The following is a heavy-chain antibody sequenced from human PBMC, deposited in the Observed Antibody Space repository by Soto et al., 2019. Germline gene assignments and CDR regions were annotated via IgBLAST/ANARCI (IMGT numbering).Heavy chain of an antibody. J-gene: IGHJ3*01. CDR1: GFTFSSQT. Sequence: EVQLVESGGGLVKPGGTMRLSCAVSGFTFSSQTMNWVRQAPGKGLEWVSSVSSSGSYKYYADSVKGRFTISRDNAKNSLYLQMISLRAEDTAVYFCASPRGLDDAFDFWGQGTMVTVSS. D-gene: IGHD3-10*01. CDR2: VSSSGSYK. V-gene: IGHV3-21*01. CDR3: ASPRGLDDAFDF.